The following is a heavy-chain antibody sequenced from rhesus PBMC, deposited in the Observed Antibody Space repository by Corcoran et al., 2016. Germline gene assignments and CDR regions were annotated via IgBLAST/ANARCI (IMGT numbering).Heavy chain of an antibody. J-gene: IGHJ4*01. CDR2: INIGGGST. CDR1: GFTFSSHG. V-gene: IGHV3S5*01. D-gene: IGHD4-17*01. Sequence: EVQLVETGGGLVQPGGSLKLSCAASGFTFSSHGMSWVRHALGKELEWASAINIGGGSTDYADSVNGRFTISRDNSKNTLSLQMNSLRAEDTAVYYCAKPPMGYWGQGVLVTVSS. CDR3: AKPPMGY.